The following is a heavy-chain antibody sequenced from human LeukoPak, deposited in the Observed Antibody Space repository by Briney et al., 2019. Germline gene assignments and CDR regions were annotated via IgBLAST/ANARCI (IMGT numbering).Heavy chain of an antibody. CDR3: ARGLNREHGSGRSKVYFQH. Sequence: SETLSLTCTVSGGSISSYYWSWIRQPPGKGLEWIGEINHSGSTNYNPSLKSRVTISVDTSKNQFSLKLSSVTAADTAVYYCARGLNREHGSGRSKVYFQHWGQGTLVTVSS. V-gene: IGHV4-34*01. CDR2: INHSGST. J-gene: IGHJ1*01. D-gene: IGHD3-10*01. CDR1: GGSISSYY.